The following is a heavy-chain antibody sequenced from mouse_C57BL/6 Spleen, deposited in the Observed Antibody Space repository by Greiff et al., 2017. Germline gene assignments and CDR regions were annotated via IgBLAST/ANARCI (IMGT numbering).Heavy chain of an antibody. Sequence: VQLQQSGAELVRPGSSVKLSCKASGYTFTSYWMDWVKQRPGQGLEWIGNIYPSDSETHYNQKFKDKATLTVDKSSSTAYMQLSSLTSEDSAVYYCASGSSQYYFDYWGQGTTLTVSA. D-gene: IGHD1-1*01. CDR3: ASGSSQYYFDY. V-gene: IGHV1-61*01. CDR2: IYPSDSET. CDR1: GYTFTSYW. J-gene: IGHJ2*01.